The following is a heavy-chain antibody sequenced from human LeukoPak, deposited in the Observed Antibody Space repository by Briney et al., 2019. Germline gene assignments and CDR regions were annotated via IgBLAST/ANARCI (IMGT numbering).Heavy chain of an antibody. CDR2: IYYSGGT. Sequence: PSETLSLTCTVSGGSISGYYWDWIRQPPGKGLEWIGYIYYSGGTNYNPSLKSRVTISVDTSKNQLSLKLSSVTAADTAVYYCARCMVATANFDYWGQGTQVTVSS. V-gene: IGHV4-59*01. J-gene: IGHJ4*02. CDR1: GGSISGYY. CDR3: ARCMVATANFDY. D-gene: IGHD5-12*01.